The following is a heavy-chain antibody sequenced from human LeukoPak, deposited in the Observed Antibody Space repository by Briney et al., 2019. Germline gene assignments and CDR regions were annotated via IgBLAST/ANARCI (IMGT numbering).Heavy chain of an antibody. Sequence: GGSLRLSCAASGFTFSSYAMSWVRQAPGKGLEWVSAISCSGGSTYYADSVRGRFTISRDNSKNTLYLQMNSLRAEDTAVYYCAKDLVPSNYEPSPYAYFDYWGQGTLVTVSS. V-gene: IGHV3-23*01. CDR3: AKDLVPSNYEPSPYAYFDY. J-gene: IGHJ4*02. CDR2: ISCSGGST. D-gene: IGHD4-11*01. CDR1: GFTFSSYA.